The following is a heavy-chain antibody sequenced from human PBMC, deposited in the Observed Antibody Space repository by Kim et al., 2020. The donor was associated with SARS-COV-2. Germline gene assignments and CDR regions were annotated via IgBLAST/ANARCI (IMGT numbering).Heavy chain of an antibody. CDR2: IYHSGST. Sequence: SETLSLTCAVSGGSISSSNWWSWVRQPPGKGLEWIGEIYHSGSTNYNPSLKSRVTISVDKSKNQFSLKLSSVTAADTAVYYCARYIAVHPTPLGYGMDVWGQGTTVTVSS. D-gene: IGHD6-19*01. CDR3: ARYIAVHPTPLGYGMDV. CDR1: GGSISSSNW. V-gene: IGHV4-4*02. J-gene: IGHJ6*02.